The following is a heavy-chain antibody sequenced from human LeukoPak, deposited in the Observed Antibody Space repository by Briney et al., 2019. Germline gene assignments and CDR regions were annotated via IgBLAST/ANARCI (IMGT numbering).Heavy chain of an antibody. V-gene: IGHV1-69*04. CDR1: GGTFSSYA. CDR2: IIPILGIA. J-gene: IGHJ4*02. D-gene: IGHD3-10*01. Sequence: SVKVSCKASGGTFSSYAISWVRQAPGQGLEWMGRIIPILGIANYAQKFQGRVTITADKSTSTAYMELSSLRSDDTAVYYCARAGFGTPGDYWGQGTLVTVSS. CDR3: ARAGFGTPGDY.